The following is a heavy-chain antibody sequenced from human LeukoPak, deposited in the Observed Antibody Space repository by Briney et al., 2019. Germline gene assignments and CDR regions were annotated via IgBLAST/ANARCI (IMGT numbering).Heavy chain of an antibody. J-gene: IGHJ4*02. Sequence: GGSLRLSCAASGFTFSSYAMTWVRQAPGKGLEWVSTIRGGAYTYYADSVKGRLSVSRDNSKNTLYLEMNSLRAEDAAVYYCARISVVSRSGPLDYWGQGTLVTVSS. D-gene: IGHD3-10*01. CDR3: ARISVVSRSGPLDY. CDR1: GFTFSSYA. V-gene: IGHV3-23*01. CDR2: IRGGAYT.